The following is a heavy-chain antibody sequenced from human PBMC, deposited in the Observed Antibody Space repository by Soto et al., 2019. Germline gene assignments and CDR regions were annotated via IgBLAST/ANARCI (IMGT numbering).Heavy chain of an antibody. CDR1: GGSITRNNHY. D-gene: IGHD6-19*01. CDR3: ARLGSSGWYQGSYFDY. J-gene: IGHJ4*02. CDR2: ILYSGST. V-gene: IGHV4-39*01. Sequence: QLQLQESGPGLVKPSETLSLTCIVSGGSITRNNHYWGWIRQSPGKGLEWIGGILYSGSTNYNPSLKSRVTLSVETSKSQSSLKMSSVTAADTALYYCARLGSSGWYQGSYFDYWGQGTLVSVSS.